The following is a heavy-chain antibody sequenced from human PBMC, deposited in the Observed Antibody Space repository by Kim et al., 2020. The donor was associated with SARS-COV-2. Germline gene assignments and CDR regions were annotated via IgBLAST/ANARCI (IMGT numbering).Heavy chain of an antibody. CDR2: IYSGGSST. V-gene: IGHV3-23*03. J-gene: IGHJ4*02. Sequence: GESLRLSCAASGFTFSSYAMSWVRQAPGKGLEWVSVIYSGGSSTYYADSVKGRFTISRDNSKNTLYLQMNSLRAEDTAVYYCAKVARYDSSGYYFDYWGQGTLVTVSS. D-gene: IGHD3-22*01. CDR1: GFTFSSYA. CDR3: AKVARYDSSGYYFDY.